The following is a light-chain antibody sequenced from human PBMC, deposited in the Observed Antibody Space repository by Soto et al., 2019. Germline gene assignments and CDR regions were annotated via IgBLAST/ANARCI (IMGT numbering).Light chain of an antibody. J-gene: IGLJ1*01. CDR1: ISDIGLYNY. V-gene: IGLV2-14*01. Sequence: QSVLTQPAAVSGSPGQSITISCTGTISDIGLYNYVSWYQQHPGKAPKLVIYEVSNRPSGVSDRFSGSKSDNTASLTISGLQAEDEANYYCSSFTTPSTLVFGAGTKVTVL. CDR3: SSFTTPSTLV. CDR2: EVS.